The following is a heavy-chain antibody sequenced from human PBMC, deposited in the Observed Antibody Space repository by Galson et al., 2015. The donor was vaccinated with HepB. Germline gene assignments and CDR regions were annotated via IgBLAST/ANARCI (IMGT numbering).Heavy chain of an antibody. V-gene: IGHV3-21*01. Sequence: SLRLSCAASGFTFSSYSINWVRQAPGKGLEWVSSISSSSSYIYYADSVKGRFTISRDNAKNSLYLQMNSLRAEDTAVYYCASIPIYCSGGSCYNWFDPWGQGTLVTVSS. CDR1: GFTFSSYS. J-gene: IGHJ5*02. CDR2: ISSSSSYI. CDR3: ASIPIYCSGGSCYNWFDP. D-gene: IGHD2-15*01.